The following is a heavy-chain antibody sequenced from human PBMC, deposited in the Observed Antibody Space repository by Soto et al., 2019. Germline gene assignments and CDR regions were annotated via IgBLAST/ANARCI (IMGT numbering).Heavy chain of an antibody. CDR1: GGSISSGGYY. CDR2: IYYSGST. V-gene: IGHV4-31*02. J-gene: IGHJ4*02. Sequence: SETLSLTCTVSGGSISSGGYYWSWIRQHPGKDLEWIGYIYYSGSTYYNPSLKSRVTISVDTSKNQFSLKLSSATAADTAVYYCARVFTRGPYYFDYWGQGTLVTVSS. CDR3: ARVFTRGPYYFDY. D-gene: IGHD1-1*01.